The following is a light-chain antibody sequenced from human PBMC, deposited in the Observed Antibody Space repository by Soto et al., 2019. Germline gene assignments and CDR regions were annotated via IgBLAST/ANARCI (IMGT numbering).Light chain of an antibody. J-gene: IGLJ1*01. CDR1: SSDIGGYNY. V-gene: IGLV2-14*01. CDR3: SSYTSSNTLV. CDR2: EVT. Sequence: QTVLTQPASVSGSPGQSITISCTGGSSDIGGYNYVSWFQQHPGKAPKLTIYEVTNRPSGVSNRFSGSKSGSTASLTISGLQAEDEADYYCSSYTSSNTLVFGTGTKLTVL.